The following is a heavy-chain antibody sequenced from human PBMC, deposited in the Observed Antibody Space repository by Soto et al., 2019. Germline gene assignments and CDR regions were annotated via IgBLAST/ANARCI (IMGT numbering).Heavy chain of an antibody. Sequence: LRLSCEASGFTLSSYWMGWVRQAPGKGSEGGGNRKENGSAGYEVDSVKCRCTNSRDNANNSLYLQMNSLRAEYSAVYHCAKDPNRVDGYVWDYWGQGALVTVSS. CDR3: AKDPNRVDGYVWDY. V-gene: IGHV3-7*01. D-gene: IGHD2-21*01. CDR1: GFTLSSYW. J-gene: IGHJ4*02. CDR2: RKENGSAG.